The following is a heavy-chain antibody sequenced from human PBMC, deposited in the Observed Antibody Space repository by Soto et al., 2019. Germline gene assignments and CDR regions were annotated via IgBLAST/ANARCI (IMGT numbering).Heavy chain of an antibody. CDR1: GFTFSSYS. V-gene: IGHV3-48*02. D-gene: IGHD3-16*02. CDR2: ISSSSSTI. Sequence: GGSLRLSCAASGFTFSSYSMNWVRQAPGKGLEWVSYISSSSSTIYYADSVKGRFTISRDNAKNSLYLQMNSLRDEDTAVYYCAREYEGVISGYYYGMDVWGQGTTVTVSS. CDR3: AREYEGVISGYYYGMDV. J-gene: IGHJ6*02.